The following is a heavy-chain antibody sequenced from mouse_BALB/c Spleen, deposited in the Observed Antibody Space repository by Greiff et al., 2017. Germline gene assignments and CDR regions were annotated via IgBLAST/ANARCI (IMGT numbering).Heavy chain of an antibody. CDR3: ARGNNYFDY. Sequence: DVMLVESGGGLVKPGGSLKLSCAASGFAFSSYDMSWVRQTPEKRLEWVAYISSGGGSTYYPDTVKGRFTISRDNAKNTLYLQMSSLKSEDTAMYYCARGNNYFDYWGQGTTLTVSS. D-gene: IGHD2-1*01. V-gene: IGHV5-12-1*01. CDR2: ISSGGGST. J-gene: IGHJ2*01. CDR1: GFAFSSYD.